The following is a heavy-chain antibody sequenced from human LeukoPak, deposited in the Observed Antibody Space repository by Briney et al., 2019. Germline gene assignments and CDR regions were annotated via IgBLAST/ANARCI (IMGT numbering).Heavy chain of an antibody. CDR2: INPSGGST. J-gene: IGHJ4*02. D-gene: IGHD6-13*01. V-gene: IGHV1-46*01. Sequence: ASVKVSCKSSGCTFTSYYMHWVRQAPGQGLEWMGIINPSGGSTSYAQKFQGRVTMTRDTSTSTVYMELSSLRSEDTAVYYCARDQYSRSWYDYWGQGTLVTVSS. CDR3: ARDQYSRSWYDY. CDR1: GCTFTSYY.